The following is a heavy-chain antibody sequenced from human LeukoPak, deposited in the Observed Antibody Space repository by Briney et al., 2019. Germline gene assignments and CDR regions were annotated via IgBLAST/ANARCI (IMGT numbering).Heavy chain of an antibody. J-gene: IGHJ4*02. CDR1: GFTFNSYW. CDR2: IKHDGSEK. CDR3: ARDSEHTGYDLLDY. V-gene: IGHV3-7*01. D-gene: IGHD5-12*01. Sequence: PGGSLRLSCADSGFTFNSYWMGWVRQTPGKGLEWVANIKHDGSEKYYVDSVEGRFTISRDNAKNSLFLQMNSLRAEDTAVYYCARDSEHTGYDLLDYWGQGTLVTVSS.